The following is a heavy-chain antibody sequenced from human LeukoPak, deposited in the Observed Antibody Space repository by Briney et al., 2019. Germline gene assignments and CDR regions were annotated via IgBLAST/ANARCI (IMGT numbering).Heavy chain of an antibody. Sequence: PSGTLSLTCTVSGYSISSGYYWGWIRQPPGKGLEWIGSIYHSGSTYYNPSLKSRVTISVDTSKNQFSLKLSSVTAADTAVYYCARAPGGDWNYNYYMDVWGKGTTVTVSS. CDR3: ARAPGGDWNYNYYMDV. J-gene: IGHJ6*03. V-gene: IGHV4-38-2*02. CDR2: IYHSGST. CDR1: GYSISSGYY. D-gene: IGHD3/OR15-3a*01.